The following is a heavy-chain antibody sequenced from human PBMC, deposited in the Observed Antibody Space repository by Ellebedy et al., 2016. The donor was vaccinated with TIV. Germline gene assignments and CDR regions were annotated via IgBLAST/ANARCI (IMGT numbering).Heavy chain of an antibody. CDR3: ARDPTAAPGLSFDC. D-gene: IGHD6-13*01. V-gene: IGHV1-2*02. CDR2: LRPSSGAT. J-gene: IGHJ4*02. Sequence: ASVKVSCKASGYTFTGYYMHWVRQAPGQVPEWMGLLRPSSGATKYAQKFQGRVTVTRDTSISTAYMDLSSLRSDDTAVYYRARDPTAAPGLSFDCWGQGTLVTVSS. CDR1: GYTFTGYY.